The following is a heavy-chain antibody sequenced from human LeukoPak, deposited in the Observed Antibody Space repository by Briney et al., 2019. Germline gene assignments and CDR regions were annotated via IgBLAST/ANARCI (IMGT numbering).Heavy chain of an antibody. D-gene: IGHD6-19*01. CDR3: ARDLGSSGWYRLEWYFDL. V-gene: IGHV1-2*02. CDR2: INPNSGGT. CDR1: GYTFTGYY. Sequence: GASVKVSCKASGYTFTGYYMHWVRQAPGQGLEWMGWINPNSGGTNYAQKFQGRVTMTRDTSISTAYMELSRLRSDDTAVYYCARDLGSSGWYRLEWYFDLWGRGTLVTVSA. J-gene: IGHJ2*01.